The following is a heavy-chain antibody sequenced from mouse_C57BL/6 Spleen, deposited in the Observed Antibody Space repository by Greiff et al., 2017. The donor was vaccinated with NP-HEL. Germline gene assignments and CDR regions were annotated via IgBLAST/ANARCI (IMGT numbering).Heavy chain of an antibody. Sequence: QVQLQQPGAELVKPGASVKMSCKASGYTFTSYWITWVKQRPGQGLEWIGDIYPGSGSNNYNEKFKSKATLTVDTSSSTAYMQLSSLTSDDSAVYYCAREGRWLLKGNYAMDYWGQGTSVTVSS. CDR1: GYTFTSYW. J-gene: IGHJ4*01. D-gene: IGHD2-3*01. V-gene: IGHV1-55*01. CDR3: AREGRWLLKGNYAMDY. CDR2: IYPGSGSN.